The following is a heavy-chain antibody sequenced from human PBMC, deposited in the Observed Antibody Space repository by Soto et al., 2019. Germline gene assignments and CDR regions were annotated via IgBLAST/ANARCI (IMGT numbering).Heavy chain of an antibody. V-gene: IGHV3-30*04. Sequence: GGSLRLSCSASVFTFSSFAMHWVRQAPGKGLEWVAVISDDGSNKYYADSVKGRFTISRDNSRNTLYLQMNSLRGEDTAVYSCSRVEQCICRARYWGQGTLVTVSS. CDR3: SRVEQCICRARY. CDR2: ISDDGSNK. D-gene: IGHD6-19*01. J-gene: IGHJ4*02. CDR1: VFTFSSFA.